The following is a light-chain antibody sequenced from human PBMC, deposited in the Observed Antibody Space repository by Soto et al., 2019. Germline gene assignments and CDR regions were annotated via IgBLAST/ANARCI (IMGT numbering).Light chain of an antibody. CDR1: QSLVHGDGNTY. CDR2: KIS. J-gene: IGKJ2*01. Sequence: DIVLTQTPLSSPVTLGQPASISCRSSQSLVHGDGNTYFNWLLQRPGQPPRLLIYKISKRFPGVPDKFSGSGAGTDFTLKISRVEAEAVEVSYCIQAKQDYPFGQGTKLEIK. V-gene: IGKV2-24*01. CDR3: IQAKQDYP.